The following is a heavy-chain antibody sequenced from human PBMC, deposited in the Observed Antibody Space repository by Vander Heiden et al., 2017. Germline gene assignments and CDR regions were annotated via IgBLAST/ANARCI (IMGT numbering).Heavy chain of an antibody. CDR2: ISSWSSDI. CDR1: GLTFNRSS. D-gene: IGHD4-17*01. CDR3: ATPRSSLTIDS. V-gene: IGHV3-21*02. J-gene: IGHJ4*02. Sequence: EVQLVESGGGLLKPGGSLRPSCASSGLTFNRSSMNWIRRAPGKGLEWVSFISSWSSDIYYADSVKGRFTISRDNAKNSLYLQMNSLRVEDTALYYCATPRSSLTIDSWGQGTLVTVSS.